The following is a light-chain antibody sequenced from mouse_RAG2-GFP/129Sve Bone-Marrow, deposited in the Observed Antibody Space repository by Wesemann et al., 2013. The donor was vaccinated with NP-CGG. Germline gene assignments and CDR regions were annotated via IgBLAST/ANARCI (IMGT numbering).Light chain of an antibody. CDR1: KCFIQFKSEEL. J-gene: IGKJ5*01. Sequence: NIMMTQSPSSLAVSAGEKVTMSCKSKSKCFIQFKSEELLGLVPAEPGQSPKLLIYWASTRESGVPDRFTGSGSGTDFTLTISSVQAEDLAVYYCLFNTSPRSTFGAGTKAGA. CDR3: LFNTSPRST. V-gene: IGKV8-27*01. CDR2: WAS.